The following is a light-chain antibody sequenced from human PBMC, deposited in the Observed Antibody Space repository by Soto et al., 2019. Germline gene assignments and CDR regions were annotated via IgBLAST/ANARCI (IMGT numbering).Light chain of an antibody. CDR1: SNTVETYTL. V-gene: IGLV2-23*01. J-gene: IGLJ7*01. CDR3: SSYAAGSPSVL. CDR2: EDT. Sequence: QSALTQPASVAGSPGQSITISCTGISNTVETYTLVSWYQQYPGEAPNLIIYEDTKRPSGVSDRFSGFKSGNTASLTISGLQRDDEYDYYCSSYAAGSPSVLFGGGTNLTVL.